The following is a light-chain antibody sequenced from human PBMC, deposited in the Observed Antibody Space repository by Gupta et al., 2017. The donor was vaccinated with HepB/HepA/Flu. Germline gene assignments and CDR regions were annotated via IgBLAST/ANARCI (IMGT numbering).Light chain of an antibody. J-gene: IGKJ4*01. CDR3: QQCSNCPLT. CDR1: QTISSN. Sequence: EILMTQSPPTLSVSPGERVNLSSRASQTISSNLAWYQQKPGQAPKLLIYDASTRATGTPARFSGSGSGTEFTLTISSLQSEDVGVYYCQQCSNCPLTFGKGTKVEIK. CDR2: DAS. V-gene: IGKV3-15*01.